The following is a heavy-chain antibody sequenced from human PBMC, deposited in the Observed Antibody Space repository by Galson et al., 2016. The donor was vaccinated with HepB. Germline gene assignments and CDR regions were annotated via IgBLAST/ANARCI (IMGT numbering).Heavy chain of an antibody. Sequence: SLRLSCAASGFTFTDHAMSWVRLVPGKGLEWVAVVSGNGGTIYYSDSVKGQFTISRDNSKNTLYLQMNSLRAEDTATYYCAKEMRWLKLGLDYWGQGTRVTVSS. J-gene: IGHJ4*02. CDR1: GFTFTDHA. D-gene: IGHD5-24*01. CDR3: AKEMRWLKLGLDY. V-gene: IGHV3-23*01. CDR2: VSGNGGTI.